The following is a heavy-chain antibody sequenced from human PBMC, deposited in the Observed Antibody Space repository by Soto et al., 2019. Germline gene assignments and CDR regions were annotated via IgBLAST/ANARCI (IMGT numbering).Heavy chain of an antibody. CDR2: IYHSGST. CDR3: ANFNWYFAL. CDR1: GGSIRSNNW. Sequence: SETPSLTCAVSGGSIRSNNWWSWVRQPPGKGLEWIGEIYHSGSTNYNPSLKSRVTISVDKSKNQFSLQLSSVTAADTAVYYCANFNWYFALCGRGTLVAVSS. V-gene: IGHV4-4*02. J-gene: IGHJ2*01.